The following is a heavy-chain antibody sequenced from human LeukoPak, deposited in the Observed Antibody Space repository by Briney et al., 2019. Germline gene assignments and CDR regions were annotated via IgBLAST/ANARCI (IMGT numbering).Heavy chain of an antibody. CDR1: GGTFSSYA. J-gene: IGHJ3*02. V-gene: IGHV1-69*13. D-gene: IGHD3-22*01. CDR2: IIPIFGTA. Sequence: SVKVSCKASGGTFSSYAISWVRQAPGQGLEWMGGIIPIFGTANYAQKFQGRVTITADESTSTAYMELSSLRSEDTAVYYCARGRTMIVVVTPFDIWAKGQWSPSLQ. CDR3: ARGRTMIVVVTPFDI.